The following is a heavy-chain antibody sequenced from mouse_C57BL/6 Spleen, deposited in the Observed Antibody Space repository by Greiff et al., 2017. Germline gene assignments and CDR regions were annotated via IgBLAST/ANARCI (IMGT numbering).Heavy chain of an antibody. V-gene: IGHV2-2*01. D-gene: IGHD2-12*01. J-gene: IGHJ2*01. CDR1: GFSLTSYG. CDR3: ARGVLRLGGYFDY. Sequence: VKLVESGPGLVQPSQSLSITCTVSGFSLTSYGVHWVRQSPGKGLEWLGVIWSGGSTDYNAAFISRLSISKDNSKSQVFFKMNSLQADDTAIYYCARGVLRLGGYFDYWGQGTTLTVSS. CDR2: IWSGGST.